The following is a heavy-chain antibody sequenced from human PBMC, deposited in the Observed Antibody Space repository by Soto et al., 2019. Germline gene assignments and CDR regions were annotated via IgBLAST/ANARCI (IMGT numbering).Heavy chain of an antibody. CDR3: ARLLRYYYDSSGYSNWFDP. CDR1: GGSISSSSYY. J-gene: IGHJ5*02. Sequence: SETLSLTCTVSGGSISSSSYYWGWIRQPPGKGLEWIGSIYYSGSTYYNPSLKSRVTISVDTSKNQFSLKLSSVTAADTAVYYCARLLRYYYDSSGYSNWFDPRGQRTLVTVSS. V-gene: IGHV4-39*01. D-gene: IGHD3-22*01. CDR2: IYYSGST.